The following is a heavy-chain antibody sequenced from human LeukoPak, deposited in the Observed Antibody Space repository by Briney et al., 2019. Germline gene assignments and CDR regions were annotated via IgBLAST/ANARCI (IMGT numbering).Heavy chain of an antibody. D-gene: IGHD4-17*01. CDR3: ARAEIDYGSGN. CDR1: GGCISSGDYY. J-gene: IGHJ4*02. V-gene: IGHV4-30-4*08. Sequence: SQTLSLTCTVSGGCISSGDYYWSWIRQPPGKGLEWIGYIYYSGSTYYNPSLKSRVTISVDTSRNQFSLKLSSVTAADTAVYYCARAEIDYGSGNWGQGTLVTVSS. CDR2: IYYSGST.